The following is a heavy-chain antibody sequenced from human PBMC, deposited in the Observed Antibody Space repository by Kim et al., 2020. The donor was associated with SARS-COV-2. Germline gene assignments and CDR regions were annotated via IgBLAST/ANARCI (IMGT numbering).Heavy chain of an antibody. V-gene: IGHV3-48*02. Sequence: GGSLRLSCVASGFTFSSHAMHWVRQAPGKRLEWISFITSTSNVIYYADSVRGRFTISRDNARNSLYLQMNTLRDEDTAFYYCARGINQAFDIWGKGTMVTVCS. D-gene: IGHD2-2*01. J-gene: IGHJ3*02. CDR1: GFTFSSHA. CDR2: ITSTSNVI. CDR3: ARGINQAFDI.